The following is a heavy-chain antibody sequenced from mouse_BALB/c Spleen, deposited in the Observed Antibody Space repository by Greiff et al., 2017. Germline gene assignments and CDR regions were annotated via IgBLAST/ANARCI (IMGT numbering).Heavy chain of an antibody. CDR3: ARVNTYYGHMDY. CDR2: ISYDGST. V-gene: IGHV3-6*02. D-gene: IGHD2-10*01. Sequence: DVKLQESGPGLVKPSQSLSLSCSVTGYSITSGYFWNWIRQFPGNKLEWIGYISYDGSTNYNPSLKNRTTITRDTSTNQFFLKLNSVTTEDTATYYCARVNTYYGHMDYWGQGTSVTVSS. CDR1: GYSITSGYF. J-gene: IGHJ4*01.